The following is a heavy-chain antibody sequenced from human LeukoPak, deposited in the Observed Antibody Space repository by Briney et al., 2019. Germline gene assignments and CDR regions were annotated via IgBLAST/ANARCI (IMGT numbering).Heavy chain of an antibody. D-gene: IGHD2-2*01. CDR1: GGSISSGGYY. CDR2: IYYSGST. CDR3: ARAYQLLSNWFDP. V-gene: IGHV4-30-4*08. Sequence: PSQTLSLTCTVSGGSISSGGYYWSWIRQHPGKGLEWIGYIYYSGSTYYNPSLKSRVTISVDTSKNQFSLKLSSVTAADTAVYYCARAYQLLSNWFDPWGQGTLVTVSS. J-gene: IGHJ5*02.